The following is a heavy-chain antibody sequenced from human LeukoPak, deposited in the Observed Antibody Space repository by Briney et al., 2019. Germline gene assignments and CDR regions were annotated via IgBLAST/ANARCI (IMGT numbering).Heavy chain of an antibody. CDR3: AKDTGSGIVVVTALDY. J-gene: IGHJ4*02. D-gene: IGHD2-21*02. Sequence: GGSLRLSCAASGFTFSSYAMSWVRQAPGKGLEWVSAISGSGGSTYYADSVKGRFTISRDNSKNTLYLQMNSLRAEDTAVYYCAKDTGSGIVVVTALDYWGQGTLVTVSS. V-gene: IGHV3-23*01. CDR2: ISGSGGST. CDR1: GFTFSSYA.